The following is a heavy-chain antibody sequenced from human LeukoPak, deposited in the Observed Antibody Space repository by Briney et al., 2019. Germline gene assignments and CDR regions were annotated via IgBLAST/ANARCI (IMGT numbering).Heavy chain of an antibody. Sequence: SETLSLTCTVSGGSISSYYWSWIRQPPGKGLEWIGYIYYSGSTNYNPSLKSRVTISVDTSKNQSSLKLSSVTAADTAVYYCARESPGLRSIDYWGQGTLVTVSS. J-gene: IGHJ4*02. CDR2: IYYSGST. V-gene: IGHV4-59*01. CDR3: ARESPGLRSIDY. D-gene: IGHD4-17*01. CDR1: GGSISSYY.